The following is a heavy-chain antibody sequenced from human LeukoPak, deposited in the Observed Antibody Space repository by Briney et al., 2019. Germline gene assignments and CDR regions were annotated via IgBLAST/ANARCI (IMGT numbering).Heavy chain of an antibody. CDR1: GASISSYY. CDR2: IYYSGST. Sequence: SETLSLTCTVSGASISSYYWSWIRQPPGKGLEWIGYIYYSGSTNYNPSLKSRVTISVDTSKNQFSLKLSSVTAADTAVYYCATLGYCSAGSCWGQGTMVTASS. V-gene: IGHV4-59*08. D-gene: IGHD2-15*01. CDR3: ATLGYCSAGSC. J-gene: IGHJ3*01.